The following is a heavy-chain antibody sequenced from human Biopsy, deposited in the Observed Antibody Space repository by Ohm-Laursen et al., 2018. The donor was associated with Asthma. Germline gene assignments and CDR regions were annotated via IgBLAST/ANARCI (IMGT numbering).Heavy chain of an antibody. D-gene: IGHD1-1*01. V-gene: IGHV3-30*01. CDR3: VRDGTDDAFDI. J-gene: IGHJ3*02. CDR2: ISKDASTQ. Sequence: SLRLSCAASGFSFSNFAIHWVRQAPGKGLEWVGVISKDASTQDYADSVKGRFTMARDNSKNTLGLQMNSLREEDMAVYYCVRDGTDDAFDIWGQGTVVSVSS. CDR1: GFSFSNFA.